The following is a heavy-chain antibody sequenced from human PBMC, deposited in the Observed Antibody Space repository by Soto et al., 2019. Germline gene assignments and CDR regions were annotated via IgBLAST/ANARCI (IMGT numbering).Heavy chain of an antibody. D-gene: IGHD3-3*01. V-gene: IGHV3-23*01. CDR1: GFTFSSYA. CDR2: ISGSGGST. CDR3: AKDPSSIYDFWSGYRYFDY. J-gene: IGHJ4*02. Sequence: GGSLRLSCAAFGFTFSSYAMSWVRQAPGKGLEWVSAISGSGGSTYYADSVKGRFTISRDNSKNTLYLQMNSLRAEDTAVYYCAKDPSSIYDFWSGYRYFDYWGQGTLVTVSS.